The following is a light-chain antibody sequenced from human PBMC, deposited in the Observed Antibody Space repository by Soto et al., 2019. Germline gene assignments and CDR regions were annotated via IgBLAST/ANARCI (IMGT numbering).Light chain of an antibody. CDR2: DSS. Sequence: EIVLTQSPGTLSLSPGERATLSCRASQSVSNSYLAWYQQKPGQAPRLLIYDSSSRANGIPDRFSGSRSGTDFTLTISRLEPEDFAVYYCQQYHNSQYTFGQGTKREIK. V-gene: IGKV3-20*01. CDR1: QSVSNSY. J-gene: IGKJ2*01. CDR3: QQYHNSQYT.